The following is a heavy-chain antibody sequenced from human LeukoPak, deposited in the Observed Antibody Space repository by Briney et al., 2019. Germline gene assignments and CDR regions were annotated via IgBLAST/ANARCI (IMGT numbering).Heavy chain of an antibody. CDR3: ARVPQNDILTGYLDYYYYYGMDV. V-gene: IGHV1-18*01. CDR2: ISAYNGNT. Sequence: GASVKVSCKASGYTFTSYGISWVRQAPGQGLEWMGWISAYNGNTNYAQKLQGRVTMTTDTSTSTAYMELRSLRSDDTAVYYCARVPQNDILTGYLDYYYYYGMDVWGQGTTVTVSS. J-gene: IGHJ6*02. CDR1: GYTFTSYG. D-gene: IGHD3-9*01.